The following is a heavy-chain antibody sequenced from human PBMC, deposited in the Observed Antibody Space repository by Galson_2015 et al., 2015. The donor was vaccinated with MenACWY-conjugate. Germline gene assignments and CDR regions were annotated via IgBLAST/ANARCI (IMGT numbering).Heavy chain of an antibody. D-gene: IGHD6-19*01. CDR3: AKVSPGGWYWDY. V-gene: IGHV3-23*01. Sequence: SLRLSCAASGFTFSNYAMGWVRQASGKGLEWVSGLSGSGDKTFYEESVKGRFTISRDNSKNTLHLQMSSLRAEDTAVYYCAKVSPGGWYWDYWGQGTLVTVSS. CDR2: LSGSGDKT. J-gene: IGHJ4*02. CDR1: GFTFSNYA.